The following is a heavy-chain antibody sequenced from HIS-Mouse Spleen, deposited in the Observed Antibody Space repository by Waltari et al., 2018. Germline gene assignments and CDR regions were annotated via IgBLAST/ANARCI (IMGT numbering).Heavy chain of an antibody. CDR2: IYYSGST. CDR3: AREIPYSSSWYDWYFDL. CDR1: GGSISSSSYY. J-gene: IGHJ2*01. D-gene: IGHD6-13*01. V-gene: IGHV4-39*07. Sequence: QLQLQESGPGLVKPSETLSLTCTVSGGSISSSSYYWGRIRQPQGKGLEWIGSIYYSGSTYYNPSLKSRVTISVDTSKNQFSLKLSSVTAADTAVYYCAREIPYSSSWYDWYFDLWGRGTLVTVSS.